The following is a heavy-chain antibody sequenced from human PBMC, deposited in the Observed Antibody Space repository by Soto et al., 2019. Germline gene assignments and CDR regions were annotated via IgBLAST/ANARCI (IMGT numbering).Heavy chain of an antibody. D-gene: IGHD1-26*01. Sequence: ASVKVSCKASGYTFTGYYMHWVRQAPGQGLEWMGWINPNSGGTNYAQKFQGRVTMTRDTSISTAYMELSRLRSDDTAVYYCARERGIVGATKVCDYWGQGTLVTVSS. CDR2: INPNSGGT. CDR3: ARERGIVGATKVCDY. J-gene: IGHJ4*02. CDR1: GYTFTGYY. V-gene: IGHV1-2*02.